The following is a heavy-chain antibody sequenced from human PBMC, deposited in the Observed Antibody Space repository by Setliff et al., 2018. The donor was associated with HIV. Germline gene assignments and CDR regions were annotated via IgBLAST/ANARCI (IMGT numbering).Heavy chain of an antibody. D-gene: IGHD3-10*01. Sequence: PSETLSLTCTVSGYSITSGYYWGWIRQPPGKGLEWIGSILHSGSTYYNPSLKSRVTISVDTSKNQFSLKLSSVTAADTAVYYCARSTYYYGSGKGSGWCDPWGQGTLVTVS. CDR1: GYSITSGYY. V-gene: IGHV4-38-2*02. J-gene: IGHJ5*02. CDR3: ARSTYYYGSGKGSGWCDP. CDR2: ILHSGST.